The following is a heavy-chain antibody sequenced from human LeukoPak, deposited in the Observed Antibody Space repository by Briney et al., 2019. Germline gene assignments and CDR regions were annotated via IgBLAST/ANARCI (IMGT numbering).Heavy chain of an antibody. CDR2: ISYDGSSK. Sequence: QPGGSLRLSCAASGFTFNNYAMHWVRQAPGKGLEWVALISYDGSSKYYADSVKGRFTISRDNSKNTLYLQMHSLGGEDAAVYYCARGLDSSSWLNWFDPWGQGTLVTVSS. CDR3: ARGLDSSSWLNWFDP. CDR1: GFTFNNYA. D-gene: IGHD6-13*01. V-gene: IGHV3-30*04. J-gene: IGHJ5*02.